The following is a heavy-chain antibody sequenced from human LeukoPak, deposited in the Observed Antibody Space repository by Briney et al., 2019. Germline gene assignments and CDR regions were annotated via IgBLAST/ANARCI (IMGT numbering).Heavy chain of an antibody. CDR2: IWYDGSNK. J-gene: IGHJ5*02. D-gene: IGHD3-22*01. CDR1: GFTFSSYG. Sequence: GGSLRLSCAASGFTFSSYGMHWVRQATGKGLEWVAVIWYDGSNKYYADSVKGRFTISRDNSKNTLYLQMNSLRAEDTAVYYCAREYATTYYYDSSGYQDNWFDPWGQGTLVTVSS. V-gene: IGHV3-33*01. CDR3: AREYATTYYYDSSGYQDNWFDP.